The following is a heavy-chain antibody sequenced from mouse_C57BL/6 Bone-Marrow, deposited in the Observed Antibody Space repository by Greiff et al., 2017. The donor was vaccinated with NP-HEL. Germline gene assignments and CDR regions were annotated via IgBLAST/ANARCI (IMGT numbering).Heavy chain of an antibody. Sequence: QVQLKQPGAELVKPGASVKLSCKASGYTFTSYWMHWVKQRPGRGLEWIGRFDPNSGGTKYNEKFKSKATLTVDKPSSTAYMQLSSLTSEDSAVYYCARSWNYFDYWGQGTTLTVSS. V-gene: IGHV1-72*01. CDR1: GYTFTSYW. CDR3: ARSWNYFDY. J-gene: IGHJ2*01. CDR2: FDPNSGGT.